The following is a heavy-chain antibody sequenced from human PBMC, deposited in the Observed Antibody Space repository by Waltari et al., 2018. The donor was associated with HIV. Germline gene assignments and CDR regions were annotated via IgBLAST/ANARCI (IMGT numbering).Heavy chain of an antibody. V-gene: IGHV4-38-2*02. CDR1: GYSISSGYS. D-gene: IGHD1-26*01. Sequence: QVQLQESGPGLVQPSETLSLTCAVSGYSISSGYSWGWIRQHPGKGLEWIGSIYHSGTTYYNPSLKSRVTISIDTSKNQFSLKLSSVTAADTAVYYCARDQVGATYFDYWGQGTLVTVSS. CDR2: IYHSGTT. J-gene: IGHJ4*02. CDR3: ARDQVGATYFDY.